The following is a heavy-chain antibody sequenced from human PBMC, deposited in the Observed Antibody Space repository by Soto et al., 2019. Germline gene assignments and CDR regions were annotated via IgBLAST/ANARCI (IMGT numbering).Heavy chain of an antibody. D-gene: IGHD2-8*01. Sequence: EVQLVESGGGLVQPGGSLKLSCAASGFTFSGSSVHWVRQASGKGLEWVGRIRNKANSYATAYAAAVRGRFTNSRYDSKNTAILNMNSLNTEDNAGEYCISNSPEDILRTWGQGTLVTVSA. CDR2: IRNKANSYAT. CDR1: GFTFSGSS. J-gene: IGHJ4*02. CDR3: ISNSPEDILRT. V-gene: IGHV3-73*02.